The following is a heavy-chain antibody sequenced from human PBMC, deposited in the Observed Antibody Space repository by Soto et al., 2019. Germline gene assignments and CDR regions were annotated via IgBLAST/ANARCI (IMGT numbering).Heavy chain of an antibody. Sequence: QVQLVQSGDEVKKPGASVKVSCKASGYIFTSHFMHWVRQAPGQGLEWVGMINPSGGTTSYAQKFQGRVTMTRDTSTSTIYMELSSLRSEETAVYYCARDLLVSYYDTTGPYFFDYWGQGALVTVSS. CDR2: INPSGGTT. D-gene: IGHD3-22*01. J-gene: IGHJ4*02. CDR3: ARDLLVSYYDTTGPYFFDY. V-gene: IGHV1-46*01. CDR1: GYIFTSHF.